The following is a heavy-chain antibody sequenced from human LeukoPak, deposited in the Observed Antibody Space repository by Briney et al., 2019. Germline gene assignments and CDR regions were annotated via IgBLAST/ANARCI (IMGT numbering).Heavy chain of an antibody. Sequence: AASVKVSCKASGYTFTGYYMHWVRQAPGQGLEWMGWINPNSGGTNYAQKFQGRVTMTRDTSISTAYMELSRLTSDDTAVFYCARGTGEGYSYGRYFFDYWGQGTLVTVSS. CDR2: INPNSGGT. V-gene: IGHV1-2*02. CDR3: ARGTGEGYSYGRYFFDY. J-gene: IGHJ4*02. D-gene: IGHD5-18*01. CDR1: GYTFTGYY.